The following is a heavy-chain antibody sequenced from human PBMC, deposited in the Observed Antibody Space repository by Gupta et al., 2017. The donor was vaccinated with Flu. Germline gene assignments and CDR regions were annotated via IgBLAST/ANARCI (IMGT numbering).Heavy chain of an antibody. CDR2: ISSSSSYI. CDR1: EFTFSSYD. J-gene: IGHJ4*02. D-gene: IGHD6-13*01. V-gene: IGHV3-21*01. CDR3: VRDRSTTWHKGNYFDY. Sequence: EVQLVESGGGLVKTGGSLRLSCAVSEFTFSSYDMNWVSQAPGKGLEWVSSISSSSSYIYYADSVKGRFTISRDNAHNSMFLQMDSLRAEDTAVYYCVRDRSTTWHKGNYFDYWGQGTLVTVSS.